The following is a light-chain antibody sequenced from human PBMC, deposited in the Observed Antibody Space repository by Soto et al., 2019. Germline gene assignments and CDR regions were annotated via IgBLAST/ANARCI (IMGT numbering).Light chain of an antibody. CDR3: SSYTSADTLV. CDR1: SSDVGGYNY. Sequence: QAVVTQPASVSGSPGQSITISCTGTSSDVGGYNYVSWYQQHPGKAPKLMIYEVINRPSGVSNRFSGSKSGNTASLTISGLQAEDEADYYCSSYTSADTLVFGGGTKLTVL. V-gene: IGLV2-14*01. CDR2: EVI. J-gene: IGLJ3*02.